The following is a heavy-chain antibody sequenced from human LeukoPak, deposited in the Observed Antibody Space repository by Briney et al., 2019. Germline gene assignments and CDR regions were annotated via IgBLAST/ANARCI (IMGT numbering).Heavy chain of an antibody. D-gene: IGHD2-21*02. V-gene: IGHV3-64D*09. Sequence: GGSLRLSCSASGFTFSSYAMHWVRQAPGKGLEYVSALSSNGGSTYYADSVKGRFTISRDNSTNTLYLQMSSLRVEDTAVYYCVRDPRNCGGDCYSGGYFDYWGQGTLVTVSS. CDR3: VRDPRNCGGDCYSGGYFDY. J-gene: IGHJ4*02. CDR1: GFTFSSYA. CDR2: LSSNGGST.